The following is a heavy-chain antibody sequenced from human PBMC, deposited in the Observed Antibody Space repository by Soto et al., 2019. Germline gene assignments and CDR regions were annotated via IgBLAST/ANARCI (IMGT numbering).Heavy chain of an antibody. Sequence: EVQLVESGGGLVQPGGSLRLSCAASGFTVSSNYMSWVRQAPGKGLEWVSVIYSGGSTYYADSVKGRFTISRDNSKNTLYLQMNSLRAEDTAVYYCARDSSGWAYYFDYWGQGTLVTVSS. CDR3: ARDSSGWAYYFDY. J-gene: IGHJ4*02. D-gene: IGHD6-19*01. CDR1: GFTVSSNY. V-gene: IGHV3-66*01. CDR2: IYSGGST.